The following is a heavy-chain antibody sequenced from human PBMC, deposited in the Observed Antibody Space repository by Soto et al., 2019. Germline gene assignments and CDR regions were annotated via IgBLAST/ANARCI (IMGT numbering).Heavy chain of an antibody. J-gene: IGHJ5*02. V-gene: IGHV3-23*01. Sequence: EVQLLESGGGLVQPGGSLRLSCAASGFTFSSYAMSWVRQAPGKGLEWVSAISGSGGSTYYADSVKGRFTISRDNSKNTLYLQMNSLRAEDTAVYYCAKERTGYCSGGSCYGWFDPWGQGTLVTVSS. CDR1: GFTFSSYA. CDR3: AKERTGYCSGGSCYGWFDP. CDR2: ISGSGGST. D-gene: IGHD2-15*01.